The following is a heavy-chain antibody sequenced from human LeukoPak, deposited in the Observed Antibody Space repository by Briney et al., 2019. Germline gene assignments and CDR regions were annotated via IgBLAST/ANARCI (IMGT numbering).Heavy chain of an antibody. V-gene: IGHV1-69*13. CDR1: GGTFSSYA. D-gene: IGHD3-9*01. CDR3: ASPYYDILTGYYYYFDY. CDR2: IIPIFGTA. J-gene: IGHJ4*02. Sequence: VASVKVSCKASGGTFSSYAISWVRQAPGQGLEWMGGIIPIFGTANYAQKFQGRVTITADESTSTAYMELSSLRSEDTAVYYCASPYYDILTGYYYYFDYWGQGTLVTVSS.